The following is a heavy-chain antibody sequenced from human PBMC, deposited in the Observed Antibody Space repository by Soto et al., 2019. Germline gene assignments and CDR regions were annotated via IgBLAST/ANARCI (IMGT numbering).Heavy chain of an antibody. CDR1: GGTFSSYA. J-gene: IGHJ6*02. Sequence: VQLVQSGAEVKKPGSSVKVSCKASGGTFSSYAISWVRQAPGQGLEWMGGIIPIFGTANYAQKFQGRVTITADESTSTAYMELSSLRSEDTAVYYCARDPQPYYYDSSGSYYYYGMDVWGQGTTVTVSS. D-gene: IGHD3-22*01. CDR2: IIPIFGTA. V-gene: IGHV1-69*01. CDR3: ARDPQPYYYDSSGSYYYYGMDV.